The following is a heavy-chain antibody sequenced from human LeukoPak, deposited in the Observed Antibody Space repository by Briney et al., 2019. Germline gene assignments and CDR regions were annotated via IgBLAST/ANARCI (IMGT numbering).Heavy chain of an antibody. J-gene: IGHJ4*02. CDR2: TYYRSQQWHS. V-gene: IGHV6-1*01. CDR3: GRETDFGVVTN. Sequence: SQTLSLTCAISGDSVSSNGASWNWIRQSPSRGLEWLGRTYYRSQQWHSDYAPSVKGRITLNPDTSKNQFSLQLNSMTPEDAAVYYCGRETDFGVVTNWGQGTLVTVSS. CDR1: GDSVSSNGAS. D-gene: IGHD3-3*01.